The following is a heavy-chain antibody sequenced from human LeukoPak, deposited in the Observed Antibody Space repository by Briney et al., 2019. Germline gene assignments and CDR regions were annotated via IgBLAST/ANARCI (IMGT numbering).Heavy chain of an antibody. Sequence: GGSLRLSCAASGXTFSSYEVNWVRQAPGKGLEWVWYVSSSCSTIYYADYVKGRFTISRDNTKNSLYLQMNSLRAEDTAVYYCAKGPRITGTLMDWGQGTLVTVSS. CDR1: GXTFSSYE. CDR2: VSSSCSTI. V-gene: IGHV3-48*03. D-gene: IGHD1-20*01. J-gene: IGHJ4*02. CDR3: AKGPRITGTLMD.